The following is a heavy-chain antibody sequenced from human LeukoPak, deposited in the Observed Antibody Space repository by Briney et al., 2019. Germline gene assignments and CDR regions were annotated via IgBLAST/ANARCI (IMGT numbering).Heavy chain of an antibody. V-gene: IGHV3-23*01. CDR3: ARPYCGGDCYSPPFDY. CDR1: GFTFSSYA. Sequence: GRSLRLSCAASGFTFSSYAMSWVRQAPGKGLEWVSTISGSGGSTYNADSVKGRFTISRDNSKNTLYLQMNSLRAEDTAVYYCARPYCGGDCYSPPFDYWGQGTLVTVSS. CDR2: ISGSGGST. J-gene: IGHJ4*02. D-gene: IGHD2-21*02.